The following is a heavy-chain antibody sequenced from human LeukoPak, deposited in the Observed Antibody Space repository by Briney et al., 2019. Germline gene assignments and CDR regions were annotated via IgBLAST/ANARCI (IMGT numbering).Heavy chain of an antibody. D-gene: IGHD3-10*01. CDR1: GFTFSSYW. CDR2: IKQDGSEK. V-gene: IGHV3-7*01. CDR3: ARDHPSVPMVRGVIIPYYFDY. Sequence: PGGSLRLSCAASGFTFSSYWMSWVRQAPGKGLEWVANIKQDGSEKYYVDSVKGQFTISRDNAKNSLYLQMNSLRAEDTAVYYCARDHPSVPMVRGVIIPYYFDYWGQGTLVTVSS. J-gene: IGHJ4*02.